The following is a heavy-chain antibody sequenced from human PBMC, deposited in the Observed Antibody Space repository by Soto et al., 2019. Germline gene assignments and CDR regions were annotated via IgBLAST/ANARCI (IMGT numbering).Heavy chain of an antibody. CDR1: GGTFSSYA. V-gene: IGHV1-69*13. CDR3: ARNDYCSSTSCQLYRYYFDY. D-gene: IGHD2-2*01. J-gene: IGHJ4*02. CDR2: IIPIFGTA. Sequence: SVKVSCKASGGTFSSYAISWLRQAPGQGLEWMGGIIPIFGTANYAQEFQGRVTITADESTSTAYMELSSLRSEDTAVYYCARNDYCSSTSCQLYRYYFDYWGQGTLVTVSS.